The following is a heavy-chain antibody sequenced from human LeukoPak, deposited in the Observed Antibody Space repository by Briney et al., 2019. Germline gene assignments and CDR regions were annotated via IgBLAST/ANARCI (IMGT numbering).Heavy chain of an antibody. D-gene: IGHD3-10*01. CDR3: ARVKGREGSTVIIDY. J-gene: IGHJ4*02. CDR1: GGSSSNYY. Sequence: SETLSLTCTVSGGSSSNYYWSWIRQSPGKGLEWIGYISHSGSVNYNPSLKSRVTMSVDTSKNQFSLELSSVTAADTAVYYCARVKGREGSTVIIDYWGQGTLVTVSS. V-gene: IGHV4-59*01. CDR2: ISHSGSV.